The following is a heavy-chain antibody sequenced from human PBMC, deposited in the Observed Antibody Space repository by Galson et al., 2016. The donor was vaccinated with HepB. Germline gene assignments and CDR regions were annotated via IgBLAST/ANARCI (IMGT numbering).Heavy chain of an antibody. CDR2: IHSGGAT. CDR1: GFTVRSNY. CDR3: GRSLGSTTNYGLDV. V-gene: IGHV3-53*01. Sequence: SLRLSCAASGFTVRSNYMHWVRQAPGKGLEWVSVIHSGGATYYAGSVVGRFSISRDNSKNTMDLHMSGLRAEDTAVYYCGRSLGSTTNYGLDVWGQGTAVSVS. D-gene: IGHD1-26*01. J-gene: IGHJ6*02.